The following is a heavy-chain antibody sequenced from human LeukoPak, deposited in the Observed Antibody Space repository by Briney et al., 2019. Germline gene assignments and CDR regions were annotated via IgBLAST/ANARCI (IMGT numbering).Heavy chain of an antibody. J-gene: IGHJ4*02. CDR2: ISAYNGNT. CDR3: ARDLDCTNGVCPFDY. Sequence: GASVKVSCKASGYTFTSYGISWVRQAPGQGLEWMGWISAYNGNTNYAQKLQGRVTMTTDTSTSTAYMELRSLRSDDTAVYYCARDLDCTNGVCPFDYWGQGTLVTVSS. D-gene: IGHD2-8*01. V-gene: IGHV1-18*01. CDR1: GYTFTSYG.